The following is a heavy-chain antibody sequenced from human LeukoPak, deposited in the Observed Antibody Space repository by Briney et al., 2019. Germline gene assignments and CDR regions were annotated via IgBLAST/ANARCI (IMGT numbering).Heavy chain of an antibody. D-gene: IGHD3-10*01. CDR3: SRDRYYGSGRGYFQH. V-gene: IGHV3-49*03. J-gene: IGHJ1*01. CDR2: IRSKDYGATT. Sequence: GRYLRLSCTVSGFTFGDYAMSWFRQAPGKGLKWVGFIRSKDYGATTEYAASVKGRFTISRDDSKSIAYLQMNSLKTEDTAVYYCSRDRYYGSGRGYFQHWGQGTLVTVSS. CDR1: GFTFGDYA.